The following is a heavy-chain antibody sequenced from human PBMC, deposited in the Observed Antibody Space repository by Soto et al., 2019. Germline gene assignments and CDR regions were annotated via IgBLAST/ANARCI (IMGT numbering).Heavy chain of an antibody. CDR1: GYTLTELS. CDR3: ARAPLVIPLIAIFGGSSPGVLDS. V-gene: IGHV1-2*02. D-gene: IGHD3-3*01. CDR2: FNPNNGAT. J-gene: IGHJ1*01. Sequence: ASVKVSCKVSGYTLTELSMHWVRQAPGQGLEWMGWFNPNNGATHVAQKFKYRIIMTRDTSIKTAYMELSGLTPDDTAVYYYARAPLVIPLIAIFGGSSPGVLDSGGRDTLVTFSS.